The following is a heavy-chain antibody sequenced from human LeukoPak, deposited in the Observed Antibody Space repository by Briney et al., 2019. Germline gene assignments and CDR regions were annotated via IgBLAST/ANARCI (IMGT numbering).Heavy chain of an antibody. J-gene: IGHJ4*02. CDR1: GFTFSSNW. V-gene: IGHV3-7*01. D-gene: IGHD2-15*01. CDR2: IRQDGGGK. CDR3: ARVVSLEIYFRKDIVVVVAATSGGLDY. Sequence: SGGSRSLSCEASGFTFSSNWMSWVRQAPGKGLEGVANIRQDGGGKYYVDSVKGRFTVSRDNAKNSLYLQMNSLRAEDTAVYYCARVVSLEIYFRKDIVVVVAATSGGLDYWGQGTLVTVSS.